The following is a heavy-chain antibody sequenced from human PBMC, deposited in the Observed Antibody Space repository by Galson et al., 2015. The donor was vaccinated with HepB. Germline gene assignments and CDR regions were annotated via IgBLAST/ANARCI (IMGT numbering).Heavy chain of an antibody. J-gene: IGHJ4*02. CDR2: ISYDGSNK. Sequence: SLRLSCAASGFTFRSYAMNWVRQAPGKGLEWVAVISYDGSNKYYADSVKGRFTISRNNSKNTLYLQMNSLRAEDTAVYYCARDSEYYGSGEPSDYWGQGTLVTVSS. CDR3: ARDSEYYGSGEPSDY. D-gene: IGHD3-10*01. CDR1: GFTFRSYA. V-gene: IGHV3-30-3*01.